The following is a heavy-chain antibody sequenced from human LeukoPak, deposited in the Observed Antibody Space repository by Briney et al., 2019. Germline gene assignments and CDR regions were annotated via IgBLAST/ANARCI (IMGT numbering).Heavy chain of an antibody. V-gene: IGHV1-46*01. CDR1: GYTFTGYY. J-gene: IGHJ6*03. CDR2: INPSGSST. Sequence: ASVKVSCKASGYTFTGYYMHWVRQAPGQGLEWMGIINPSGSSTRYAQKFQGRVTMTRDMSTSTVYMELSSLRSEDTAVYYCARGGIPQFYYYMDVWGKGTTVTVSS. D-gene: IGHD3-16*01. CDR3: ARGGIPQFYYYMDV.